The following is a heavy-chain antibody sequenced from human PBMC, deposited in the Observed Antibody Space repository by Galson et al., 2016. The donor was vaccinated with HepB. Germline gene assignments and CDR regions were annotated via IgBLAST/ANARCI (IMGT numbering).Heavy chain of an antibody. V-gene: IGHV3-43*02. CDR3: GILYGGFDP. CDR1: GLPSNNYA. Sequence: SLRLSCAASGLPSNNYAMHWVRQAPGKGLECVSLISGDGRNTYYADSVKGRFRISRDNSKKSLHLEMNSLRTEDTASYYCGILYGGFDPWGQGTLVTVSS. CDR2: ISGDGRNT. D-gene: IGHD2/OR15-2a*01. J-gene: IGHJ5*02.